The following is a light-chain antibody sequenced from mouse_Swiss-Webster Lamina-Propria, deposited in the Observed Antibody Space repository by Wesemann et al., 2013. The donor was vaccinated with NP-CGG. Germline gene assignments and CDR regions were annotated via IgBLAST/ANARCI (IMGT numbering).Light chain of an antibody. CDR2: NAK. CDR1: ENIYSN. V-gene: IGKV12-44*01. J-gene: IGKJ1*01. Sequence: DIQMTQSPASLSVSVGETVTITCRASENIYSNLAWYQQKQGKSPQLLVYNAKTLAEGVPSRFSGSGSGTQFSLKINSLQPEDFGSYYCQHFWGTPWTFGGGTKLEIK. CDR3: QHFWGTPWT.